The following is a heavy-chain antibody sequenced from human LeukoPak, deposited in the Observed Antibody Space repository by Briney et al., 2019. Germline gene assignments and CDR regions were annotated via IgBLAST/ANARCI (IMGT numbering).Heavy chain of an antibody. D-gene: IGHD3-22*01. CDR3: ARVLSITMINDAFDI. CDR1: GGSFSGYY. V-gene: IGHV4-34*01. Sequence: SETLSLTCAVYGGSFSGYYWSWIRQPPGKGLEWIGEINHSGSTNYNPSLKSRVTISLDTSKNQFSLQLNSVTPEDTAVYYCARVLSITMINDAFDIWGQGTMVTVSS. CDR2: INHSGST. J-gene: IGHJ3*02.